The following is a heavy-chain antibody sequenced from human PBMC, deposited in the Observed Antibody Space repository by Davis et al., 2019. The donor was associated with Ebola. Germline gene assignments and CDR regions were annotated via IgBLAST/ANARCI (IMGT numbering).Heavy chain of an antibody. Sequence: PGGSLRLSCAVYGGSLSGYYWSWIRQPPGKGLEWIGYIYYSGSTNNNPSLESRVTISVDTSKNQFSLKLSSVTAADTAVYYCAEGATTFDYWGQGTLVTVSS. V-gene: IGHV4-59*01. J-gene: IGHJ4*02. CDR1: GGSLSGYY. CDR2: IYYSGST. D-gene: IGHD1-14*01. CDR3: AEGATTFDY.